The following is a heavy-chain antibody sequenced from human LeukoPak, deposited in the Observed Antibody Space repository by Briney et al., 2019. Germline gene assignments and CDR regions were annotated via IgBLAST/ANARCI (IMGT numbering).Heavy chain of an antibody. CDR2: IDPTTGGT. V-gene: IGHV1-2*02. CDR3: ARPEYRYGYLLDY. J-gene: IGHJ4*02. D-gene: IGHD5-18*01. CDR1: GYPFSGHN. Sequence: GASVKVSCKASGYPFSGHNIHWVRQAPGQGLEWVGWIDPTTGGTNYAQRFQGRVTLTRYTSITTAYMELNSLTSDDTAVYFCARPEYRYGYLLDYWGQGTLITVSS.